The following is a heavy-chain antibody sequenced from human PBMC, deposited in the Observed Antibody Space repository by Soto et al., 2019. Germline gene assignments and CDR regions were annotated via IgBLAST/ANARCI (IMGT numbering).Heavy chain of an antibody. D-gene: IGHD3-10*01. V-gene: IGHV3-53*01. CDR2: IYSGGST. J-gene: IGHJ6*02. Sequence: GGSLRLSCAASGFTVSSNYMSWVRQAPGKGLEWVSVIYSGGSTYYADSVKGRFTISRDNSKNTLYLQMNSLRAEDTAVYYCARDLTMVRGGDYYSYGMDVWGQGTTVTVS. CDR1: GFTVSSNY. CDR3: ARDLTMVRGGDYYSYGMDV.